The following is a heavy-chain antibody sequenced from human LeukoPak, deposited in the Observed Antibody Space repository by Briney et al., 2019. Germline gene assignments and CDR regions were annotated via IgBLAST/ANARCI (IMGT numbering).Heavy chain of an antibody. D-gene: IGHD6-13*01. V-gene: IGHV4-39*07. Sequence: PSETLSLTCTVSGGSISSSSYYWGWIRQPPGKGLEWIGSIYYSGSTYYNPSLKSRVTISVDTSKNQFSLKLSSVTAADTAVYYCARGQGSSWSAYYYYYYMDVWGKGTTVTVSS. CDR1: GGSISSSSYY. CDR3: ARGQGSSWSAYYYYYYMDV. CDR2: IYYSGST. J-gene: IGHJ6*03.